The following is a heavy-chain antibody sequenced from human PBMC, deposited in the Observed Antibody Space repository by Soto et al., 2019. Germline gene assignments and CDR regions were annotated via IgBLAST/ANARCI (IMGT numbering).Heavy chain of an antibody. CDR2: IKQDGSEK. Sequence: PGGSLRLSCAASGFTFSSYWMSWVRQAPGKGLEWVANIKQDGSEKYYVDSVKGRFTISRDNAKNSLYLQMNSLRAEDTAVYYCARVSQPYSSSSYDAFDIWGKGTMVTVPS. CDR1: GFTFSSYW. V-gene: IGHV3-7*01. D-gene: IGHD6-6*01. J-gene: IGHJ3*02. CDR3: ARVSQPYSSSSYDAFDI.